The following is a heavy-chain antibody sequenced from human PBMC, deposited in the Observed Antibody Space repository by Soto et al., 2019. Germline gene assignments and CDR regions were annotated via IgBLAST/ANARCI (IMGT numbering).Heavy chain of an antibody. CDR1: GYIFVNYG. CDR3: AMVDNYVTRTPRDV. Sequence: QVQLAQSGDEVRKPGSSVKVSCKASGYIFVNYGIAWVLQAPGQGLEWMGWISPYSGNTNYASKVQGRLTMSTDTSTSTAYRELGSLTADDTAVYYCAMVDNYVTRTPRDVWGQGTTVTVSS. V-gene: IGHV1-18*01. D-gene: IGHD3-16*01. CDR2: ISPYSGNT. J-gene: IGHJ6*02.